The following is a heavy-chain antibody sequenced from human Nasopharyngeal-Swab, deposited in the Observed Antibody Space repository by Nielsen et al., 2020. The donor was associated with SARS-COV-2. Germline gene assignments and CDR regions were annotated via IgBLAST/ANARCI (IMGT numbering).Heavy chain of an antibody. CDR3: ARNIVVVPAAILYYYYAMDV. D-gene: IGHD2-2*01. CDR2: INPNSGGT. CDR1: GYTFTGYY. V-gene: IGHV1-2*06. Sequence: ASVKVSCKASGYTFTGYYMHWVRQAPGQGLEWMGRINPNSGGTNYAQKFQGRVTMTRDTSTSTVYMELSSLRSEDTAVYYCARNIVVVPAAILYYYYAMDVWGQGTTATVSS. J-gene: IGHJ6*02.